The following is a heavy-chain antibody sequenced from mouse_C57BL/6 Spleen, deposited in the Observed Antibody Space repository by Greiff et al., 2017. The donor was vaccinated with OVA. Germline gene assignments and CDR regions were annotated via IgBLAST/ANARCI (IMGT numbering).Heavy chain of an antibody. Sequence: EVQVVESGPGMVKPSQSLSLTCTVTGYSITSGYDWHWIRHFPGNKLEWMGYISYSGSTNYNPSLKSRISITHDTSKNHFFLKLNSVTTEETATYYCARAGLSWFAYWGQGTLVTVSA. CDR1: GYSITSGYD. CDR3: ARAGLSWFAY. CDR2: ISYSGST. J-gene: IGHJ3*01. D-gene: IGHD3-3*01. V-gene: IGHV3-1*01.